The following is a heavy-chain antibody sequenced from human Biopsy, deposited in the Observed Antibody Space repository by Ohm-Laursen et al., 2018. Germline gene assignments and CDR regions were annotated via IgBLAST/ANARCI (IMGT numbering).Heavy chain of an antibody. CDR2: ISYSRAS. J-gene: IGHJ3*02. D-gene: IGHD6-19*01. CDR3: AKHGSGWTEDDAFHI. CDR1: GGSISGSS. V-gene: IGHV4-59*08. Sequence: SDTLSLTCTVSGGSISGSSWSWIRQAPGKGREWIGYISYSRASNSNPSLKSRITISVDTSKNQFPQKLTSVAAADTAVYYCAKHGSGWTEDDAFHIWGQGTMVTVSS.